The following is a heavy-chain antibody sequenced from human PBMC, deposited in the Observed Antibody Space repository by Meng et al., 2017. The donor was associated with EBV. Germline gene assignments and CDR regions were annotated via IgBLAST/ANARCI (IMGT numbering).Heavy chain of an antibody. Sequence: QVQLVQSGARGTKPGASVKVSCKASGYTFTGYDMHWGRQAPGQGLEWMGRINPNSGGTNYAQKFQGRVTMTRDTSISTAYMELSRLRSDDTAVYYCARVGIAVAGTGDYWGQGTLVTVSS. CDR3: ARVGIAVAGTGDY. D-gene: IGHD6-19*01. J-gene: IGHJ4*02. CDR1: GYTFTGYD. CDR2: INPNSGGT. V-gene: IGHV1-2*06.